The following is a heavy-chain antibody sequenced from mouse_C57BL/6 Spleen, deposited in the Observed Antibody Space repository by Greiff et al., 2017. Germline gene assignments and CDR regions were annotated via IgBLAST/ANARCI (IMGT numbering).Heavy chain of an antibody. CDR3: ARWDTTVVATDWAVAMDY. CDR1: GYTFTDYN. D-gene: IGHD1-1*01. V-gene: IGHV1-22*01. Sequence: VQLQQSGPELVKPGASVKMSCKASGYTFTDYNMHWVKQSHGKSLEWIGYINPNNGGTSYNQKFKGKATLTVNKSSSTAYMELRSRTSEDSAVYYCARWDTTVVATDWAVAMDYWGQGTSVTVSS. J-gene: IGHJ4*01. CDR2: INPNNGGT.